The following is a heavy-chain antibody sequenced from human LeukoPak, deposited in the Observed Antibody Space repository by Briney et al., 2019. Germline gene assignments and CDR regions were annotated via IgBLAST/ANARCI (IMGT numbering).Heavy chain of an antibody. CDR3: ARDSEAVVVATIGGVGY. Sequence: ASVKVSCKASGYTFTSYGISWVRQAPGQGLEWMGWISTYNGNTNYAQKLQGRVTMTTDTSTSTAYMELRSLRSDDTAVYYCARDSEAVVVATIGGVGYWGQGTLVTVSS. V-gene: IGHV1-18*01. D-gene: IGHD5-12*01. J-gene: IGHJ4*02. CDR1: GYTFTSYG. CDR2: ISTYNGNT.